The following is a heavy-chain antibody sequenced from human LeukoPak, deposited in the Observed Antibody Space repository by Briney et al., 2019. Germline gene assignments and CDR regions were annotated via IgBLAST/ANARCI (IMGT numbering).Heavy chain of an antibody. D-gene: IGHD2-2*01. CDR3: SRGEACTSTRCLYNYYMDV. CDR2: INPNSGGI. Sequence: ASVKVSCKPSGYTFSGYYIHWVRQAPGQGLEWMGWINPNSGGINYAQKFQGRVTMTRDTSISTAYMELSTLGSDDTAVYYCSRGEACTSTRCLYNYYMDVWGKGTTVTVSS. V-gene: IGHV1-2*02. J-gene: IGHJ6*03. CDR1: GYTFSGYY.